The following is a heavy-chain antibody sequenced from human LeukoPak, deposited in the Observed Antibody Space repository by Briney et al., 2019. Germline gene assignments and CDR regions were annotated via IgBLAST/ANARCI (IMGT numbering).Heavy chain of an antibody. CDR1: GFTFSSYA. Sequence: GGSLRLSCAASGFTFSSYAMSWVRQAPGKGLEWVSAISGSGGSTYYADSVKGRFTISRDNSKNTLYLQMNTLRAEDTAVYYCVRYYDSSGYYYPTLFDYWGQGTLVTVSS. CDR3: VRYYDSSGYYYPTLFDY. CDR2: ISGSGGST. D-gene: IGHD3-22*01. V-gene: IGHV3-23*01. J-gene: IGHJ4*02.